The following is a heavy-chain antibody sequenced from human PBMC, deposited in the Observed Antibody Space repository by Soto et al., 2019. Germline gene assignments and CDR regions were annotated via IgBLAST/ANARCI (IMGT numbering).Heavy chain of an antibody. V-gene: IGHV3-7*03. J-gene: IGHJ4*02. Sequence: GGSLRLSCAASGFTFSSYWMSWVRQAPGKGLEWVANIRRNGGETFYADSVKGRFTISRDNAKNTLYLQMNSLRAEDTAVYYCAKDSSPYYDFWSGYSSGPTDFDYWGQGTLVTVSS. D-gene: IGHD3-3*01. CDR2: IRRNGGET. CDR1: GFTFSSYW. CDR3: AKDSSPYYDFWSGYSSGPTDFDY.